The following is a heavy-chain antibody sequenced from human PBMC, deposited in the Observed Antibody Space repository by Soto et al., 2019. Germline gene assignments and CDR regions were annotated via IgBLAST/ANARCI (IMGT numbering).Heavy chain of an antibody. CDR1: GFTFRNHA. Sequence: GGSLVLSCAVSGFTFRNHAMHWVRQAPGKGLQWVSGTSGGGDNTLYADSVKGRFTISRDNSMSTLYLHMNSLRAEDTAVYYCAKVYYSGTFPGAFDIWGQGTMVTVSS. J-gene: IGHJ3*02. V-gene: IGHV3-23*01. D-gene: IGHD1-26*01. CDR3: AKVYYSGTFPGAFDI. CDR2: TSGGGDNT.